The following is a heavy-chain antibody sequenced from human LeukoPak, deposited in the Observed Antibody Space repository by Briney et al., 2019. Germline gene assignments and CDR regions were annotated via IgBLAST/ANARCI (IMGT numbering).Heavy chain of an antibody. D-gene: IGHD2-8*01. J-gene: IGHJ3*02. CDR3: ARAPFYGTKSRGAFEI. CDR1: GGSISSYY. Sequence: PSETLSLTCSGSGGSISSYYWSWMRQPPGKGLEWIGYISYSGSTYSNPSLKSRLTISVDTSKNYFSLKLSSVTAADTAVYYCARAPFYGTKSRGAFEIWGQGTMVTVSS. CDR2: ISYSGST. V-gene: IGHV4-59*01.